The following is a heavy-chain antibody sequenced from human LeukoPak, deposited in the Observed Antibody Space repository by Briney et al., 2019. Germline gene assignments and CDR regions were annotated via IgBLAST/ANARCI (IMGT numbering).Heavy chain of an antibody. CDR1: GFTFSSCS. Sequence: PGGSLRLSCAASGFTFSSCSMHWVRQAPGKGLEWVSSIGSSSSYIYYADSVKGRFTISRDNAKNSLYLQMNSLRAEDTAVYYCARFRIVGATSDAFDIWGQGTMVTVSS. CDR3: ARFRIVGATSDAFDI. CDR2: IGSSSSYI. V-gene: IGHV3-21*01. D-gene: IGHD1-26*01. J-gene: IGHJ3*02.